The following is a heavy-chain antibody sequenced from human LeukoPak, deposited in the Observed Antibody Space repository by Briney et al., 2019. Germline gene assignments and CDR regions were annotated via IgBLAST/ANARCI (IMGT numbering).Heavy chain of an antibody. Sequence: GGSLRLSCAASGFTFSSYSMNWARQAPGKGLEWVSYISSSSSTIYYADSVKGRFTISRDNAKNSLYLQMNSLRAEDTAVYYCARESVYYYMDVWGKGTTVTVSS. CDR1: GFTFSSYS. CDR3: ARESVYYYMDV. CDR2: ISSSSSTI. V-gene: IGHV3-48*01. J-gene: IGHJ6*03.